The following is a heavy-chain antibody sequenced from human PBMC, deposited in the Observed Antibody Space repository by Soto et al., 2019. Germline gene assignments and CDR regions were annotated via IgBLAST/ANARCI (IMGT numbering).Heavy chain of an antibody. CDR1: GFTFGSYA. CDR2: ISGSGGST. Sequence: GGSLRLSCAASGFTFGSYAMSWVRQAPGKGLEWVSAISGSGGSTYYADSVKGRFTISRDNSKNTLYLQMNSLRAEDTAVYYCAKDRGRDYGGYDYWGQGTLVTVSS. V-gene: IGHV3-23*01. J-gene: IGHJ4*02. CDR3: AKDRGRDYGGYDY. D-gene: IGHD4-17*01.